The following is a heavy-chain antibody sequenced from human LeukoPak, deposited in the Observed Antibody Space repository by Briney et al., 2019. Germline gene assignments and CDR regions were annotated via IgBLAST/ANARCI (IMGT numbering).Heavy chain of an antibody. CDR1: GGSISSGGYS. CDR2: IYHSGST. CDR3: ARYSYYYGSGQFDY. D-gene: IGHD3-10*01. Sequence: SQTLSLTCAVSGGSISSGGYSWSWIRQPPGKGLEWIGYIYHSGSTYYNPSLKGRVTISVDRSKNQFSLKLSSVTAADTAVYYCARYSYYYGSGQFDYWGQGTLVTVSS. J-gene: IGHJ4*02. V-gene: IGHV4-30-2*01.